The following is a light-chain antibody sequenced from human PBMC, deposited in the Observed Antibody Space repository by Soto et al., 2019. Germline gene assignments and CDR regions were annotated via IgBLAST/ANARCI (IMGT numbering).Light chain of an antibody. J-gene: IGLJ1*01. V-gene: IGLV2-14*01. CDR1: SSDVGRYNY. CDR3: SSYTTSSTQV. Sequence: QSALTQPASVSGSPGQSITFSCTGTSSDVGRYNYVSWYQHHPGKAPKLLTSEVTNRPSGVSNRFSGSKSGNTASLTISGLRAEDEAHYYCSSYTTSSTQVFGNRTKVTV. CDR2: EVT.